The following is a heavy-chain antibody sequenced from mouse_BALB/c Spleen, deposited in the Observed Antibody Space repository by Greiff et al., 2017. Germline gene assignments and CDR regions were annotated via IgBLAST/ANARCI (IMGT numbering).Heavy chain of an antibody. V-gene: IGHV2-2*02. CDR3: ARNRGYYYGSPYYAMDY. Sequence: QVQLKESGPGLVQPSQSLSITCTVSGFSLTSYGVHWVRQSPGKGLEWLGVIWSGGSTDYNAAFISRLSISKDNSKSQVFFKMNSLQANDTAIYYCARNRGYYYGSPYYAMDYWGQGTSVTVSS. J-gene: IGHJ4*01. CDR1: GFSLTSYG. D-gene: IGHD1-1*01. CDR2: IWSGGST.